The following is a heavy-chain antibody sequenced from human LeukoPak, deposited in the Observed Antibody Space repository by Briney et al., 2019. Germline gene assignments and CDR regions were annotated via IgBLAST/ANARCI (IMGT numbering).Heavy chain of an antibody. D-gene: IGHD2-15*01. CDR2: IKQDGSEK. J-gene: IGHJ6*02. Sequence: GGSLRLSCAASGFTFSSYWMSWVRQAPGKGLEWVANIKQDGSEKYYVDSVKGRFTISRDNAKNSLYLQMNSLRAEDTAVYYCAGEDSVGYYGMDVWGQGTTVTVSS. V-gene: IGHV3-7*01. CDR1: GFTFSSYW. CDR3: AGEDSVGYYGMDV.